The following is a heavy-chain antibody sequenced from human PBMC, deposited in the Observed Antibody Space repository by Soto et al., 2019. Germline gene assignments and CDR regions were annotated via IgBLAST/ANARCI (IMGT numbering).Heavy chain of an antibody. J-gene: IGHJ4*02. CDR1: GDSISNDNW. D-gene: IGHD6-6*01. CDR2: IYHSGST. CDR3: SRSTIAPRLFMYPFDS. V-gene: IGHV4-4*02. Sequence: SETLSLTCTVSGDSISNDNWWSWVRQPPGKGLEWIGEIYHSGSTNSNPSLKSRVTISIDTSKNQFSLKLSSVTAADTAVYYCSRSTIAPRLFMYPFDSWGQGTLVTVSS.